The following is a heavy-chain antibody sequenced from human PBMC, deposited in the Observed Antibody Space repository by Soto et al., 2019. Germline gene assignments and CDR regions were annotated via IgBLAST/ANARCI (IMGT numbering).Heavy chain of an antibody. D-gene: IGHD1-26*01. CDR1: GLTFSRYA. Sequence: GGSLRLFCAVSGLTFSRYALSWVRQAPGKGLEWVAAISGGGDITYHADSVKGRFSISRDNSRNMLYLQMNSLRADDTAVYYCAKRETNSGPFDYWGQGTLVTVSS. J-gene: IGHJ4*02. V-gene: IGHV3-23*01. CDR2: ISGGGDIT. CDR3: AKRETNSGPFDY.